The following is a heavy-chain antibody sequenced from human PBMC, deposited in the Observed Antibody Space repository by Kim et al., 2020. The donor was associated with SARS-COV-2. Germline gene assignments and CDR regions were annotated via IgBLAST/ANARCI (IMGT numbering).Heavy chain of an antibody. V-gene: IGHV3-33*06. J-gene: IGHJ4*02. D-gene: IGHD6-13*01. CDR3: AKEGSSSWYAPDY. Sequence: YADSVKGRFTISRDNSKNTLYLQMNSLRAEDTAIYYCAKEGSSSWYAPDYWGQGTLVTVSS.